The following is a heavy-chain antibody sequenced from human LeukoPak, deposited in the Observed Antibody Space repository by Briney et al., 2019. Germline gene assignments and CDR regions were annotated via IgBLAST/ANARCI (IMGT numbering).Heavy chain of an antibody. CDR1: GFTVSSNY. D-gene: IGHD3-9*01. CDR2: ISGTGRST. V-gene: IGHV3-23*01. CDR3: AKDFGEYYDIHAYGD. Sequence: GGSLRLSCAASGFTVSSNYMSWVRQAPGKGLEWVSGISGTGRSTYYADSVKGRFTISRDNSQDTLYLQINSPRAEDTAVYYCAKDFGEYYDIHAYGDWGQGTLVTVSA. J-gene: IGHJ4*02.